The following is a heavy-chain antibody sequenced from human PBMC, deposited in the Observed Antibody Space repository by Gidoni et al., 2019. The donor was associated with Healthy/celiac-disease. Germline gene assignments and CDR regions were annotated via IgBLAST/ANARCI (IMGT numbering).Heavy chain of an antibody. D-gene: IGHD2-2*01. J-gene: IGHJ5*02. Sequence: QVQLQESGPGLGKPSETLSLTCTVSGGSISSYYWSWIRQPPGQGLEWIGYNYYSGSTNYNPSLKCRVTISVDTSKNQFSLKLSSVTAADTAVYYCAGIPLGYCSSTSCYEGWFDPWGQGTLVTVSS. V-gene: IGHV4-59*01. CDR2: NYYSGST. CDR3: AGIPLGYCSSTSCYEGWFDP. CDR1: GGSISSYY.